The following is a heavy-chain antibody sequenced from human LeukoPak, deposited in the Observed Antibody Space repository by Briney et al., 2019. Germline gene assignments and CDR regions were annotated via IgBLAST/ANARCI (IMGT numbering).Heavy chain of an antibody. CDR2: ISGSGGNT. J-gene: IGHJ4*02. Sequence: GGSLRLSCAASGFTFSSYGMSWVRQAPGKGLEWVSTISGSGGNTYYADSVKGRFTISRDTSKNTLYLQMNSPRAEDTAVYYCAKDMYYDSSGPVFDYWGQGTLVTVSS. CDR1: GFTFSSYG. CDR3: AKDMYYDSSGPVFDY. D-gene: IGHD3-22*01. V-gene: IGHV3-23*01.